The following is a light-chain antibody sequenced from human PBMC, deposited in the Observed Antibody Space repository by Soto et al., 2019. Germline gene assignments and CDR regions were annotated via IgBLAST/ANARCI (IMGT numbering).Light chain of an antibody. CDR3: QQYDNLPLT. CDR1: QAISNY. Sequence: DIQMTQSPSSLSASVGDRVTITCQASQAISNYLNWYQQKPGKAPKLLIYDASNLETGVPSRFGGSGSGTDFTFTISSLQPEDIATYYCQQYDNLPLTFGGGTKVEIK. V-gene: IGKV1-33*01. J-gene: IGKJ4*01. CDR2: DAS.